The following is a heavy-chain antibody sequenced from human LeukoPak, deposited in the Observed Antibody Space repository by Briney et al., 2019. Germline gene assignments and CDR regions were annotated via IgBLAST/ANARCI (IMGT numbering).Heavy chain of an antibody. CDR1: GGSFSGYY. CDR3: ARAHSGWDYFDY. CDR2: IYTSGRT. D-gene: IGHD3-10*01. V-gene: IGHV4-59*10. J-gene: IGHJ4*02. Sequence: SETLSLTCAVYGGSFSGYYWSWIRQPPGKGLEWIGRIYTSGRTNYNPSLKSRVTMSLDTSKNQFSLNLSSVTAADTAVYFCARAHSGWDYFDYWGQGTLVTVFS.